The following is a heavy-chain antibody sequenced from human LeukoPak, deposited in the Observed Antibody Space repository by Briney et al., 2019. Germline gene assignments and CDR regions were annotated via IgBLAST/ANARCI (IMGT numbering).Heavy chain of an antibody. Sequence: ASVTVSCKASGYTFTTYNINWVRQAPGQGLEWMGWISAYNGNTNYAQKLQGRVTITTDKSTSTAYMELSSLRSEDTAGYYCARKVPNDSSGYYYRGQFDPWGQGTLVTVSS. CDR2: ISAYNGNT. V-gene: IGHV1-18*01. CDR3: ARKVPNDSSGYYYRGQFDP. D-gene: IGHD3-22*01. J-gene: IGHJ5*02. CDR1: GYTFTTYN.